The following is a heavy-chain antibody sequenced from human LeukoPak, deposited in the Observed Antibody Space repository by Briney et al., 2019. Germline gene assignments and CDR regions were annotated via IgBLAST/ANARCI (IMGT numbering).Heavy chain of an antibody. D-gene: IGHD3-10*02. CDR3: AKDVRGMLSTPDY. CDR2: ISGSGGST. CDR1: GFTFSSYA. V-gene: IGHV3-23*01. Sequence: GGSLRLSCAASGFTFSSYAMSWVRQAPGKGLEWVSAISGSGGSTYYADSVKGRFTISRDNSKNTLYLQMNSLRAEDTAVYYYAKDVRGMLSTPDYWGQGTLVTVSS. J-gene: IGHJ4*02.